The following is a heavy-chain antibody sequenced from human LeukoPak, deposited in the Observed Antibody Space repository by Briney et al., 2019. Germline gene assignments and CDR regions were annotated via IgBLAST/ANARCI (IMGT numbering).Heavy chain of an antibody. CDR3: ARVGGATFDY. Sequence: SETLSLTCTVSGYSISSGYYWGWIRQPPGKGLEWIGSIYHRGSTYYNPSLKSRVTISVETSKNQFSLKLSSVTAADTAVYYCARVGGATFDYWGQGTLVTVSS. V-gene: IGHV4-38-2*02. J-gene: IGHJ4*02. D-gene: IGHD1-26*01. CDR1: GYSISSGYY. CDR2: IYHRGST.